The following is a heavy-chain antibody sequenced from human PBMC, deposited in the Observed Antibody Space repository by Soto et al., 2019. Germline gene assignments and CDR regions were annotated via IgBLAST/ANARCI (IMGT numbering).Heavy chain of an antibody. CDR1: GCNFRTYA. D-gene: IGHD3-22*01. CDR3: AKEMFVGREEQLVLRGYYYDGSGSLFDY. CDR2: ISGSGIST. Sequence: GRSLRLSYTAAGCNFRTYAMSWVRQATGKVLEWVSGISGSGISTHYADSVKGRFTISRDKSKNTLYLQMNSLRAEDTAVYYCAKEMFVGREEQLVLRGYYYDGSGSLFDYLGQGTLVNVSS. J-gene: IGHJ4*02. V-gene: IGHV3-23*01.